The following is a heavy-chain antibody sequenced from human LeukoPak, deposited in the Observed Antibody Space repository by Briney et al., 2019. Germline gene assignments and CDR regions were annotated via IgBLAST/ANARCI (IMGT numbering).Heavy chain of an antibody. V-gene: IGHV3-23*01. D-gene: IGHD5-12*01. CDR2: IRGVGTST. J-gene: IGHJ5*02. CDR3: AKHSASDSGYWFDP. CDR1: GFTFTNYA. Sequence: GGSLRLSCAASGFTFTNYAMTWVCQTPGKGLEWVSTIRGVGTSTSYADSVKGRFTISRDTSKSTLYLQMNNLRAEDTAVYYCAKHSASDSGYWFDPWGQGTLVTVSS.